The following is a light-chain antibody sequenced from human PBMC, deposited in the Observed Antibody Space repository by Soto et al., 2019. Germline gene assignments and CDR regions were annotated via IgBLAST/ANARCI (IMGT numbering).Light chain of an antibody. CDR3: QSYDTSLSEV. V-gene: IGLV1-40*01. CDR1: SSNIGAGYD. CDR2: GNN. J-gene: IGLJ3*02. Sequence: QPVLTQQPSVSGAPGQRVTISCTGNSSNIGAGYDVHWYQQLPGTAPKLLIYGNNNRPSGVPDRFFGSKSGTSASLAITGLQAEDEAGYYCQSYDTSLSEVFGGGTKLTVL.